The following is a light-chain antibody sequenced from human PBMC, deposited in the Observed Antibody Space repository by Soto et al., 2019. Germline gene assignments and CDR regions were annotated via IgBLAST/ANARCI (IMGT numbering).Light chain of an antibody. Sequence: EIVLTQSPATLSLSPGGRATLSCRASQSVSSFLAWYQQKPGQAPRLLIYDASNRATGIPARFSGSGSGTDFTLTISSLEPEDFAVYYCQHRSNWLGTFGPGTKVDIK. V-gene: IGKV3-11*01. CDR3: QHRSNWLGT. J-gene: IGKJ3*01. CDR1: QSVSSF. CDR2: DAS.